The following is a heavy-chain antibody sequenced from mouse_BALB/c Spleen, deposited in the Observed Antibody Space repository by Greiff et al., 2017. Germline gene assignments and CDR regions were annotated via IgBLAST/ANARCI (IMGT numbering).Heavy chain of an antibody. CDR2: IYPGSGST. V-gene: IGHV1S22*01. Sequence: LKQPGSELVRPGASVKLSCKASGYTFTSYWMHWVKQRPGQGLEWIGNIYPGSGSTNYDEKFKSKATLTVDTSSSTAYMQLSSLTSEDSAVYYCTREELGRLDYWGQGTTLTVSS. CDR3: TREELGRLDY. CDR1: GYTFTSYW. J-gene: IGHJ2*01. D-gene: IGHD4-1*01.